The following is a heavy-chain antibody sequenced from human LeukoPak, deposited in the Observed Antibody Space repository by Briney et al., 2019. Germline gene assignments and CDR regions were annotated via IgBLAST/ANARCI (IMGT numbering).Heavy chain of an antibody. J-gene: IGHJ3*02. V-gene: IGHV1-69*05. CDR2: IIPIFGTA. CDR3: ARGLSGSRAFDI. D-gene: IGHD6-25*01. CDR1: GGTFSSYA. Sequence: AASVKVSCKASGGTFSSYAISWVRQAPGQGLEWMGGIIPIFGTANYAQKFQGRATITTDESTSTAYMELSSLRSEDTAVYYCARGLSGSRAFDIWGQGTMVTVSS.